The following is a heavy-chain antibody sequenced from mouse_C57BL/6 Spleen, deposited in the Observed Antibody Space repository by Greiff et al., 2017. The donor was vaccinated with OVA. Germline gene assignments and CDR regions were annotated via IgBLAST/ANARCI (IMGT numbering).Heavy chain of an antibody. CDR2: IDPSDSYT. CDR1: GYTFTSYW. D-gene: IGHD2-4*01. Sequence: QVQLQQPGAELVMPGASVKLSCKASGYTFTSYWMHWVKQRPGQGLEWIGEIDPSDSYTNYNQKFKGKSTLTVDKSSSTAYMQLSSLTSEDSAVYYGARYYYDYDEGFAFWGQGTLVTVSA. CDR3: ARYYYDYDEGFAF. V-gene: IGHV1-69*01. J-gene: IGHJ3*01.